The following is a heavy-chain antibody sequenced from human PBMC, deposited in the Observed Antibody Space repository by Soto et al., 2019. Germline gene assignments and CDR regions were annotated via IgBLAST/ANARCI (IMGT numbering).Heavy chain of an antibody. D-gene: IGHD1-26*01. CDR1: GGSISSSSYY. V-gene: IGHV4-39*01. Sequence: QLQLQESGPGLVKPSETQSLTCTVSGGSISSSSYYWGWIRQPPGKGLEWIGSIYYSGSTYYNPSLKSRVEISLDSSKNQSSLKLSSVTGADTAVYYCARRWGAMYGMDVWGQGTTVTVSS. J-gene: IGHJ6*02. CDR3: ARRWGAMYGMDV. CDR2: IYYSGST.